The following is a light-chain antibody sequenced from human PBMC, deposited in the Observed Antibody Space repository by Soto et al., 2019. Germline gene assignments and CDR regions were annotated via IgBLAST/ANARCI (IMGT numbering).Light chain of an antibody. Sequence: ENVLTQSPGTLSLSPGERATLSCRATQSVTSRYSAWYQQKPGQAPRLLIYGVSSRAADIPDRFSGSGSGSDFTLTINRLGPEDFVVYYCQEDSTLPHTFSQGTKLEVK. CDR2: GVS. V-gene: IGKV3-20*01. CDR1: QSVTSRY. J-gene: IGKJ2*01. CDR3: QEDSTLPHT.